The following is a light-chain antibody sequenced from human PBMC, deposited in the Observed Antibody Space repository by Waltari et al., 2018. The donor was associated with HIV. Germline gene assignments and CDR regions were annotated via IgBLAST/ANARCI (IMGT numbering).Light chain of an antibody. V-gene: IGLV1-40*01. CDR2: GSK. Sequence: QSVLTQPPSVSGAPGQRVTISCTRNTSFIGAADDVYWYQQLPGKAPKLLIYGSKSRPPGVPDRFSGLRSGTSASLTITGLQSEDEADYYCQSFDRGLNGVIFGGGTRLTVL. CDR1: TSFIGAADD. CDR3: QSFDRGLNGVI. J-gene: IGLJ2*01.